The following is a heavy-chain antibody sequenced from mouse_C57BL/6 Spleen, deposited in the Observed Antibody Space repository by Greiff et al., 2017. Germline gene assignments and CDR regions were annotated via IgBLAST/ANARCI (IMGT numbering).Heavy chain of an antibody. J-gene: IGHJ3*01. CDR2: IDPSDSYT. CDR3: AREGDSSGLFAY. V-gene: IGHV1-59*01. CDR1: GYTFTSYW. Sequence: QVQLQQPGAELVRPGTSVKLSCKASGYTFTSYWMHWVKQRPGQGLEWIGVIDPSDSYTNYNQKFKGKATLTVDTSSSTAYMQLSSLTSEDSAVYYCAREGDSSGLFAYWGQGTLVTVSA. D-gene: IGHD3-2*02.